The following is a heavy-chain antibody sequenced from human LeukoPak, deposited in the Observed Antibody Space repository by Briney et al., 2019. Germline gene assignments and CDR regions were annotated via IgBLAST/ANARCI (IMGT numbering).Heavy chain of an antibody. J-gene: IGHJ5*02. CDR3: AREGYSSGWYRFDP. CDR1: GGSISSYY. D-gene: IGHD6-19*01. V-gene: IGHV4-59*01. Sequence: SETLCLTCTVSGGSISSYYWSWIRQPPGKGLEWIGYIYYSGSTTYNPSLKSRVTISVDTSKNQFSLKLSSVTAADTAVYYCAREGYSSGWYRFDPWGQETLVTVSS. CDR2: IYYSGST.